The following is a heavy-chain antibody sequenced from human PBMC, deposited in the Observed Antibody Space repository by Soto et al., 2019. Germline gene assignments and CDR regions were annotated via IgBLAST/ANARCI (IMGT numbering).Heavy chain of an antibody. J-gene: IGHJ4*02. Sequence: EVKLVESGGGLVQPGGSLRLTCAASGFSLSKYWMSWVRQAPGKGLEWVANVKQDGSDKYYVDSVKGRFTISRDNAKNSLYLQMNSLRGEDTALYYWARGGGNFDQWGQGTLVTVSS. CDR3: ARGGGNFDQ. CDR2: VKQDGSDK. CDR1: GFSLSKYW. V-gene: IGHV3-7*04. D-gene: IGHD3-16*01.